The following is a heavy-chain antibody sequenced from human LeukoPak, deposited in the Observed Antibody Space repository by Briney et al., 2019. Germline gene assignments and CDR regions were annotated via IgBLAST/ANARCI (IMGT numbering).Heavy chain of an antibody. V-gene: IGHV4-38-2*01. CDR3: ARVVYYDSSGYVIYFDY. J-gene: IGHJ4*02. CDR2: SYHSGST. CDR1: GYSISSGYY. D-gene: IGHD3-22*01. Sequence: PSETLSLTCAVSGYSISSGYYWGWIRQPPGKGLEWIGSSYHSGSTYYNPSLKSRVTISVDTSKNQFSLKLSSVTAADTAVYYCARVVYYDSSGYVIYFDYWGQGTLVTVSS.